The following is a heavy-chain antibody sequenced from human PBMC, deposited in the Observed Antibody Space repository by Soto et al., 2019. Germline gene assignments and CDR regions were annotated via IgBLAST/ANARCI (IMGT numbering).Heavy chain of an antibody. V-gene: IGHV4-31*01. D-gene: IGHD3-22*01. CDR2: IYYTGIT. CDR1: GVAVITGAYF. J-gene: IGHJ4*02. Sequence: SATXALTCTISGVAVITGAYFVSWVRQRPGEVLDWIGNIYYTGITYYNLSLKSLVAISVDTSKNHLSLTMTSLTAADTAIYYCARVLITTSTHIDSWGQGPLVTVYS. CDR3: ARVLITTSTHIDS.